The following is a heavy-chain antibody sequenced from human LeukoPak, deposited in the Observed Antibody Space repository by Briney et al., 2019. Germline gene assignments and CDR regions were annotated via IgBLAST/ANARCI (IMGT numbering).Heavy chain of an antibody. CDR3: ARDFGRTSDWQPRLYYGMDV. Sequence: GGSLRLSCAASGFTFKSYTMNWVRQAPGKGLEWVSSITSSRSYISYADSEKGRFTISRDNAKNSLSLQMNSLRAEDTTVYYCARDFGRTSDWQPRLYYGMDVWGQGTTVTVSS. V-gene: IGHV3-21*01. D-gene: IGHD2-2*01. J-gene: IGHJ6*02. CDR2: ITSSRSYI. CDR1: GFTFKSYT.